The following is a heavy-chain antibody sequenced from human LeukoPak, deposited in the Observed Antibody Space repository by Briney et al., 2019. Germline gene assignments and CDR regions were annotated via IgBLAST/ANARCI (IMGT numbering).Heavy chain of an antibody. V-gene: IGHV3-15*01. CDR2: MKSKTNGGTT. J-gene: IGHJ4*02. CDR1: EFTFINAW. D-gene: IGHD5-18*01. CDR3: TTAPDTSDY. Sequence: GGSLRLPCEASEFTFINAWMTWVRQAPGKGLEWIGRMKSKTNGGTTDYATAVKGRFTFSRDDSKSTLYLQMDSLKTEDTAVYYCTTAPDTSDYWGQGTLVTVSS.